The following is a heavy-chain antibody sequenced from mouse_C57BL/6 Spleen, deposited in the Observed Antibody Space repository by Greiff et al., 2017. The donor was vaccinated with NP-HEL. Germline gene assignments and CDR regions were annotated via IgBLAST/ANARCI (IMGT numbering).Heavy chain of an antibody. CDR1: GFTFSSYA. V-gene: IGHV5-9-1*02. Sequence: DVMLVESGEGLVKPGGSLKLSCAASGFTFSSYAMSWVRQTPEKRLEWVAYISSGGDYFYYADTVKGRFTISRDNARNTLYLQMSSLKSEDTAMYYCTREMAGGSSPYFDYWGQGTTLTVSS. CDR2: ISSGGDYF. J-gene: IGHJ2*01. CDR3: TREMAGGSSPYFDY. D-gene: IGHD1-1*01.